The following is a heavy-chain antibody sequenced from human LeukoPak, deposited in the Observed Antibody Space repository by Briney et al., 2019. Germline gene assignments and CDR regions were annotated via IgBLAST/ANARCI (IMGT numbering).Heavy chain of an antibody. Sequence: GGSLRLSCAASGFTFSSYNMNWVRQAPGKGLEWVSYISDSSTTIYYADSVKGRFTISRDNAKNSLYLQMNSLRAEDTAVYYCARDKIVGATLFDYWGQGTLVTVSS. CDR2: ISDSSTTI. V-gene: IGHV3-48*01. J-gene: IGHJ4*02. CDR3: ARDKIVGATLFDY. D-gene: IGHD1-26*01. CDR1: GFTFSSYN.